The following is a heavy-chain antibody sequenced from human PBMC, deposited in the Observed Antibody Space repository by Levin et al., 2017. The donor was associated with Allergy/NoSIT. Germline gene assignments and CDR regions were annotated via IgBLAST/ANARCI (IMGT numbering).Heavy chain of an antibody. D-gene: IGHD3-22*01. Sequence: ETLSLTCATSGFTFRSDAMSWVRQAPGKGLEWVSTISGSGGNTYYAGSVRGRFIISRDNSKSTLYLQMNSLRAEDTAVYYCAKGGNYDSNGYYYFDFWGQGTLVTVSS. V-gene: IGHV3-23*01. CDR3: AKGGNYDSNGYYYFDF. J-gene: IGHJ4*02. CDR1: GFTFRSDA. CDR2: ISGSGGNT.